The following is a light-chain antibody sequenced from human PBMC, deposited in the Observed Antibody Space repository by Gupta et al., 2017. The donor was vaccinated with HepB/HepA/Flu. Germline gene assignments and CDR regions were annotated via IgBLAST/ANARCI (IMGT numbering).Light chain of an antibody. Sequence: QSALTQPASVSGSPGQSITIPCTGTNSDVDGHNYVSWYQQHPGKAPKLMIYDVSNRPSGVSNRFSGSKSGSTASLTVSGRQAEDEADYYCSSYTSSSTVVFGGGTKVTVL. J-gene: IGLJ2*01. V-gene: IGLV2-14*03. CDR3: SSYTSSSTVV. CDR2: DVS. CDR1: NSDVDGHNY.